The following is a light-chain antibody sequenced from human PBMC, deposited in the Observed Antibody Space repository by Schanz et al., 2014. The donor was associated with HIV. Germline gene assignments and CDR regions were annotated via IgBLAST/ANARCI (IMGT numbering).Light chain of an antibody. CDR2: DGD. J-gene: IGLJ1*01. V-gene: IGLV2-14*03. Sequence: QSALTQPSSVSGSPGQSITISCTGTSSDVGGYNYVSWYQQHPGKAPKVMIYDGDNRPSGVSNRFSGSKSGNTASLTISGLQAEDEADYYCCSYAGSRTYVFGTGTKLTVL. CDR1: SSDVGGYNY. CDR3: CSYAGSRTYV.